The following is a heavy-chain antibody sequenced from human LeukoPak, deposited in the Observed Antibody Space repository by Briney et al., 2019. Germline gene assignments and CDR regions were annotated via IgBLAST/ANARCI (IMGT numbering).Heavy chain of an antibody. Sequence: TAETLTLSCTASGFTFSNYNMDWVRQAPGKGLEWVSFISSSSSTIYYADSVKGRLTISRDNDKNSLYLQMNSLRDEDTAVYYCAKDLPNYYDRRGLDALDIWGEGTMVTVSS. CDR1: GFTFSNYN. J-gene: IGHJ3*02. V-gene: IGHV3-48*02. CDR3: AKDLPNYYDRRGLDALDI. D-gene: IGHD3-22*01. CDR2: ISSSSSTI.